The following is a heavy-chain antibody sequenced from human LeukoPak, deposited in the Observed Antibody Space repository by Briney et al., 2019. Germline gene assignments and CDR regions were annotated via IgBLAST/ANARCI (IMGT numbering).Heavy chain of an antibody. CDR3: ARGAFYDYVWGSYRYLRGFFSAFDI. V-gene: IGHV4-61*02. D-gene: IGHD3-16*02. CDR2: IYTSGST. Sequence: SQTLSLTCTVSGGSISSGSYYWSWIRQPAGKGLEWIGRIYTSGSTNYNPFLKSRVTISVDTSKNQFSLKLSSVTAADTAVYYCARGAFYDYVWGSYRYLRGFFSAFDIWGQGTMVTVSS. J-gene: IGHJ3*02. CDR1: GGSISSGSYY.